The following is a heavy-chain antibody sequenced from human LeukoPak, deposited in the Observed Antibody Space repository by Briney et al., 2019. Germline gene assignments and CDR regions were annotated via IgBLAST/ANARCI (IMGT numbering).Heavy chain of an antibody. D-gene: IGHD3-3*01. CDR2: IRYDGSNK. CDR3: AKEGKYDFWSGYYLSPMDV. Sequence: GGSLRLSCAASGFTFSSYGMHWVRQAPGKGLEWVAFIRYDGSNKYYADSVKGRFTISRDNSKNTLYLQMNSLRAEDTAVYYCAKEGKYDFWSGYYLSPMDVWGKGTTVTVSS. CDR1: GFTFSSYG. V-gene: IGHV3-30*02. J-gene: IGHJ6*04.